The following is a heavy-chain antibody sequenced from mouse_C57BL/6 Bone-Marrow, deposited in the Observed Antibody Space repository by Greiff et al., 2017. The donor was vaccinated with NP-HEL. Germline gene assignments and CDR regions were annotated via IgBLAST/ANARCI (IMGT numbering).Heavy chain of an antibody. CDR1: GYTFTSYG. CDR3: ARRTVVALYYYAMDY. Sequence: VQLQQSGAELARPGASVKLSCKASGYTFTSYGISWVKQRTGQGLEWIGEIYPRSGNTYYIEKYKGKATLTADKSSSTAYMELRSLTSEDSAVYFCARRTVVALYYYAMDYWGQGTSVTVSS. J-gene: IGHJ4*01. V-gene: IGHV1-81*01. D-gene: IGHD1-1*01. CDR2: IYPRSGNT.